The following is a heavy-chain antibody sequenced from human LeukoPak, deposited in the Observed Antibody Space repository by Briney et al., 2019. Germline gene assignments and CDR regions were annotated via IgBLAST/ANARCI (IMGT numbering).Heavy chain of an antibody. V-gene: IGHV3-11*06. Sequence: GESLTLSCTASGGTFSSYYINWVRQPPGQGLEWVSFISTSCSCTNYADPFKGRFTISSDNATNSPYLQMNSLRADDTAVYYCVCDLVGDSYGYVHYGMDAWGKGTPVTVSS. CDR1: GGTFSSYY. J-gene: IGHJ6*04. D-gene: IGHD5-18*01. CDR3: VCDLVGDSYGYVHYGMDA. CDR2: ISTSCSCT.